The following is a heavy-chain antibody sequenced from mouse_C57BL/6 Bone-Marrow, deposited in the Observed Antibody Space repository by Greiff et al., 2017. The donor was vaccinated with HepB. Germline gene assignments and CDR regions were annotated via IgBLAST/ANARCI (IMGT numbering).Heavy chain of an antibody. Sequence: EVTLMESGGGLVKPGGSLKLSCAASGFTFSDYGMHWVRQAPEKGLEWVAYISSGSSTIYYADTVKGRFTISRDNSKITLFLQMTSLRSEDTAMYYCARKWLTTFAYWGQGTLVTVSA. V-gene: IGHV5-17*01. CDR2: ISSGSSTI. J-gene: IGHJ3*01. CDR1: GFTFSDYG. CDR3: ARKWLTTFAY. D-gene: IGHD2-1*01.